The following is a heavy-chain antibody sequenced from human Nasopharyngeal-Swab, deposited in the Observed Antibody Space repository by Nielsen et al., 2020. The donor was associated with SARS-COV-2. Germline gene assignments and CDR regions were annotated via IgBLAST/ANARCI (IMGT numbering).Heavy chain of an antibody. CDR1: GFTFSSYG. D-gene: IGHD6-13*01. J-gene: IGHJ4*02. CDR3: VKGVERAAEDY. V-gene: IGHV3-30*18. Sequence: GGSLRLSCAASGFTFSSYGMHWVRQAPGKGLEWVAVISYDGSNKYYADSVKGRFTISRDNSKNTLYLQMNSLRAEDTAVYYCVKGVERAAEDYWGQGTLVTVSS. CDR2: ISYDGSNK.